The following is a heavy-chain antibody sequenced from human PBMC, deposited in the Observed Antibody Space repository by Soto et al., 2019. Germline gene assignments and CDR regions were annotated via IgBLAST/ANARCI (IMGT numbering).Heavy chain of an antibody. Sequence: EVQLLESGGGLVQPGGSLRLSCAASGFTFSSYAMSWVRQAPGKGLEWVTAISGSGGSTYYADSVKGRFTISRENSKNTLYLQMNSLRAENTPVYYCAKDQDSSSFDWFDPWGQGPLVTVSS. CDR2: ISGSGGST. CDR1: GFTFSSYA. J-gene: IGHJ5*02. V-gene: IGHV3-23*01. CDR3: AKDQDSSSFDWFDP. D-gene: IGHD6-6*01.